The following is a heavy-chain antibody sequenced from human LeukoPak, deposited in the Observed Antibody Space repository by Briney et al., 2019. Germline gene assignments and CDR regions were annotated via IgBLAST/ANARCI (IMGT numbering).Heavy chain of an antibody. J-gene: IGHJ4*02. D-gene: IGHD3-16*01. CDR1: GCAFTDYG. Sequence: PGRSLRLSCVASGCAFTDYGMHWVRQAPGKGLEWVAVISYDGSSEYYADSVKDRFTISRDDSKNTVYLQMNSLRAEDTAVFYCEKPPWGNYEGPDFWGQGTLVTVSS. V-gene: IGHV3-30*18. CDR2: ISYDGSSE. CDR3: EKPPWGNYEGPDF.